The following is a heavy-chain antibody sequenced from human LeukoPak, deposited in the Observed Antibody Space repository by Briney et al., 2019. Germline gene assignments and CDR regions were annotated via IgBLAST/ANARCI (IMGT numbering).Heavy chain of an antibody. J-gene: IGHJ4*02. CDR1: GFTVSSND. D-gene: IGHD2-2*01. CDR2: IYSGGSI. Sequence: GGSLRLSCAASGFTVSSNDMSWVRQAPGKGLECISVIYSGGSIDYADSVKGRLTISRDNSKNTLYLQMNGLRAEDTAVYYCARSRGYQLLFNLEVSHLDYWGQGTLVTVSS. V-gene: IGHV3-53*01. CDR3: ARSRGYQLLFNLEVSHLDY.